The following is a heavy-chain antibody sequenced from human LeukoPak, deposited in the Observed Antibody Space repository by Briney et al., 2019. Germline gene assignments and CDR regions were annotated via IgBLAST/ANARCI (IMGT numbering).Heavy chain of an antibody. D-gene: IGHD6-13*01. J-gene: IGHJ5*02. CDR3: AKIAKQLVLLNWFDP. CDR1: GFTFSSYS. V-gene: IGHV3-23*01. Sequence: SGGSLSLSCAASGFTFSSYSMSWVRQAPGRGLEWVSAISGSGGSTYYADSVKGRFTISRDNSKNTLYLQMNSLRAEDTAVYYCAKIAKQLVLLNWFDPWGQGTLVTVSS. CDR2: ISGSGGST.